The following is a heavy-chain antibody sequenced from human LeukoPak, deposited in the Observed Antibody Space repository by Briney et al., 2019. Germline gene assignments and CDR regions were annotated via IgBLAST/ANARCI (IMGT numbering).Heavy chain of an antibody. CDR1: GFTFSSYA. V-gene: IGHV3-30-3*01. Sequence: GGSLRLSCAASGFTFSSYAMHWVRQAPGKGLEWVAVISYDGSNKYYADSVKGRFTISRDNSKNTLYLQMNSLRAEDTAVYYCARGYCSSTSCPNGYWGQGTLVTVSS. D-gene: IGHD2-2*01. J-gene: IGHJ4*02. CDR3: ARGYCSSTSCPNGY. CDR2: ISYDGSNK.